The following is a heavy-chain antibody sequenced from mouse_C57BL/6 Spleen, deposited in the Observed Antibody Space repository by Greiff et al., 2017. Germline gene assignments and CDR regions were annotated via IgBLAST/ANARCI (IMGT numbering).Heavy chain of an antibody. D-gene: IGHD2-4*01. CDR1: GFNIKDDY. Sequence: VQLQQSGAELVRPGASVKLSCTASGFNIKDDYMHWVKQRPEQGLEWIGWLDPENGDTEYASKFQGKATITADTSSNTAYLQLSSLTSEDTAVYYCTTSYDYDAFDYWGQGTTLTVSS. CDR3: TTSYDYDAFDY. J-gene: IGHJ2*01. V-gene: IGHV14-4*01. CDR2: LDPENGDT.